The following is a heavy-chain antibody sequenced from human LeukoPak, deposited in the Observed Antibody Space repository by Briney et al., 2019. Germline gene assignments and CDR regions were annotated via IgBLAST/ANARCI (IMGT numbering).Heavy chain of an antibody. CDR2: ISYDGSNK. J-gene: IGHJ3*02. CDR1: GFTFSSYA. Sequence: GGSLRLSCAASGFTFSSYAMHWVRQAPGKGLEWVAVISYDGSNKYYADSVKGRFTISRDNSKNTLYLQMNSLRAEDTAVYYCAKGPLPLPYGGIGDAFDIWGQGTMVTVSS. D-gene: IGHD4/OR15-4a*01. CDR3: AKGPLPLPYGGIGDAFDI. V-gene: IGHV3-30*04.